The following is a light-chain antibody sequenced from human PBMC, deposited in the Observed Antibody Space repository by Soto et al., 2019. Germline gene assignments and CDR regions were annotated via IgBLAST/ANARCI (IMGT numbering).Light chain of an antibody. J-gene: IGKJ1*01. V-gene: IGKV1-39*01. CDR2: ATS. CDR1: QSISTY. CDR3: QQAYSTPWT. Sequence: DIQMTQSPSSLSASLGDRVTITCLSSQSISTYLHWYQQKPGTAPKLLIYATSNLQSGVPSRFSGSGSGTDFTLTINSLQPEDFATYYCQQAYSTPWTFGQGTKVDNK.